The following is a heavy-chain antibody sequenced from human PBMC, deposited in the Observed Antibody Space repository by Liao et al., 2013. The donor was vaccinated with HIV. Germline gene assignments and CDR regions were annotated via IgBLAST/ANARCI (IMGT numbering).Heavy chain of an antibody. D-gene: IGHD5-12*01. CDR3: ARDPRGXATFPLFDY. V-gene: IGHV4-59*01. CDR2: IYYSGST. Sequence: QVQLQESGPGLVKPSETLSLTCTVSGGSISSYYWSWIRQPPGKGLEWIGYIYYSGSTNYNPSLKSRVTISVDTSKNQFSLKLSSVTAADTAVYYCARDPRGXATFPLFDYWGPGNPGHRLL. J-gene: IGHJ4*02. CDR1: GGSISSYY.